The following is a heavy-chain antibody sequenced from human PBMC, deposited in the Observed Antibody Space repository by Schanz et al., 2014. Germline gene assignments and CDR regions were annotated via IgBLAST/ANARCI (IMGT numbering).Heavy chain of an antibody. D-gene: IGHD6-6*01. CDR2: IIPILDIT. CDR3: ARDQSPYTNSSDVRYFDY. J-gene: IGHJ4*02. Sequence: VQLEQSGAEVKKPGSSVKVSCKASGGTFSSYTISWVRQAPGQGLEWMGRIIPILDITNYAQKFQGRVTITADKSTSTAYMELSSLRSEDTAVYYCARDQSPYTNSSDVRYFDYWGQGTLVTVSS. V-gene: IGHV1-69*08. CDR1: GGTFSSYT.